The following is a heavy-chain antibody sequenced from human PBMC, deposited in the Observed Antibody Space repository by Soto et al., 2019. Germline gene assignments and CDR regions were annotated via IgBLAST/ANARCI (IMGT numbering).Heavy chain of an antibody. CDR2: IYYSGST. D-gene: IGHD2-21*01. Sequence: QVQLQESGPGLVKPSETLSLTCTVSGGSISSYYWSWIRQPPGKGLEWIGYIYYSGSTTYNPSLKSRVTISVDTSKNQFSRKLSSVTAADTAVYYCASYRGSGTLDYWGQGTLVTVSS. J-gene: IGHJ4*02. V-gene: IGHV4-59*01. CDR1: GGSISSYY. CDR3: ASYRGSGTLDY.